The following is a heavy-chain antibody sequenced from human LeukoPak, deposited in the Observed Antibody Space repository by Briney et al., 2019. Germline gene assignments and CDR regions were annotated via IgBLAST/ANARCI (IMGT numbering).Heavy chain of an antibody. D-gene: IGHD6-13*01. J-gene: IGHJ4*02. CDR3: ARDVQTGYSSSWYFDY. CDR2: IYHSGST. CDR1: GGSISNYY. V-gene: IGHV4-59*01. Sequence: EPLSLTCTVSGGSISNYYWSWIRQPPGKGLEWIGYIYHSGSTNYNPSLKSRVTISVDTSKNQFSLRLSSVTAADTAVYYCARDVQTGYSSSWYFDYWGEGTLVTVSS.